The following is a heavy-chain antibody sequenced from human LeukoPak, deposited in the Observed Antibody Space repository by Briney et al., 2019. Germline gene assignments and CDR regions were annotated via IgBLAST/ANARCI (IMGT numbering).Heavy chain of an antibody. CDR2: IYYSGST. D-gene: IGHD3-22*01. V-gene: IGHV4-39*01. Sequence: MPSETLSLTCTVSGGSISSSSYYWGWIRQPPGKGLEWIGSIYYSGSTYYNPSLKSRVTISVDTSKNQFSLKLSSVTAADTAVYYCARLTQYYYDSSGYYSQNDYWGQGTLVTVSS. CDR3: ARLTQYYYDSSGYYSQNDY. CDR1: GGSISSSSYY. J-gene: IGHJ4*02.